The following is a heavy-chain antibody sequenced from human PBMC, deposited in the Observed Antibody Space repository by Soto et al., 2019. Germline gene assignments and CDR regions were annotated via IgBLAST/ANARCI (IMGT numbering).Heavy chain of an antibody. CDR3: ARDYIVVVPAAIRYYGMDV. CDR2: ISAYNGNT. CDR1: GYTFTSYG. Sequence: ASVKVSCKASGYTFTSYGISWARQAPGQGLEWMGWISAYNGNTNYAQKLQGRVTMTTDTSTSTAYMELRSLRSDDTAVYYCARDYIVVVPAAIRYYGMDVWGQGTTVTVSS. V-gene: IGHV1-18*01. J-gene: IGHJ6*02. D-gene: IGHD2-2*01.